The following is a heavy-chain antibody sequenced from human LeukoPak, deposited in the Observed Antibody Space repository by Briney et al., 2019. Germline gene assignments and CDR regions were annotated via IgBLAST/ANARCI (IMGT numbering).Heavy chain of an antibody. V-gene: IGHV5-51*01. CDR3: ARGRIGTTGTTDFDY. D-gene: IGHD1-1*01. J-gene: IGHJ4*02. CDR2: IYPGDSDT. CDR1: GYSFTSYW. Sequence: GESLKISCKGSGYSFTSYWIGWVRQMPGKGLEWMGIIYPGDSDTRYSPSFQGQVTISADKYISTAYLQWSSLKASDTAMYYCARGRIGTTGTTDFDYWGQGTLVTVSS.